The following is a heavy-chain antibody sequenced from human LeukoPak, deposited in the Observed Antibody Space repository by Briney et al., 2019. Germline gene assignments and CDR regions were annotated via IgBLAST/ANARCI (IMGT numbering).Heavy chain of an antibody. CDR3: ARGHLGSYYGSGSFDY. J-gene: IGHJ4*02. CDR1: GGSISSYY. V-gene: IGHV4-59*01. Sequence: SETLSLTCAVSGGSISSYYWSWIRQPPGKGLEWIGYIYYSGSTNYNPSLKSRVTISVDTSKNQFSLKLSSVTAADTAVYYCARGHLGSYYGSGSFDYWGQGTLVTVSS. CDR2: IYYSGST. D-gene: IGHD3-10*01.